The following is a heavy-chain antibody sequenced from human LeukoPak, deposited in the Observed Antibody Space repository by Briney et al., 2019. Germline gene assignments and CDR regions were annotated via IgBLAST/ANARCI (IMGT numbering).Heavy chain of an antibody. D-gene: IGHD6-13*01. CDR1: GYTFTIYD. V-gene: IGHV1-8*01. J-gene: IGHJ4*02. CDR3: ARGRGQQLDLGFDY. CDR2: MNLNSGNT. Sequence: ASVKVSCKPSGYTFTIYDINWGRQATGHGLEWMGGMNLNSGNTGYAQKFQGRVTMTRNTSISTAYMELSSLRSEDTAVYYCARGRGQQLDLGFDYWGQGTLVTVSS.